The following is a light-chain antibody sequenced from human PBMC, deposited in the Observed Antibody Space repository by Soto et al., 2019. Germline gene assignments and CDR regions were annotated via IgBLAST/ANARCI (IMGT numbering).Light chain of an antibody. CDR2: DAS. CDR3: QQRGGSPPTWT. V-gene: IGKV3-20*01. CDR1: QRITTRS. Sequence: EIVLTQSPGTLSLSPGERATLSCRASQRITTRSLGWYQQKPGQAPRLLIYDASNRATGIPDRFTGSGSGTDFTLTLSRLEPEDFAVYYCQQRGGSPPTWTFGQGTKVEIK. J-gene: IGKJ1*01.